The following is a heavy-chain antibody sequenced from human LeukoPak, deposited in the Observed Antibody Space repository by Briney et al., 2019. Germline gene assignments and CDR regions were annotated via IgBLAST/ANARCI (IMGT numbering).Heavy chain of an antibody. CDR3: AKRVGGVNNFDY. J-gene: IGHJ4*02. CDR2: ISVSGGLT. Sequence: PGGSLRLACAASGFTFSSYSMNWVRQAPGKGLEWVSSISVSGGLTYYADSLEGRFNIARDNSNNTLYLQMNSLRAEDTAVYYCAKRVGGVNNFDYWGQGTPLSVSS. CDR1: GFTFSSYS. D-gene: IGHD3-16*01. V-gene: IGHV3-23*01.